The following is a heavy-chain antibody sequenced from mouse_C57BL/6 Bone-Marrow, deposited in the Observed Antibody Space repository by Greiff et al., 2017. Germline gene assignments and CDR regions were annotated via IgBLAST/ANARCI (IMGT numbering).Heavy chain of an antibody. CDR2: ISSGGSYT. J-gene: IGHJ4*01. V-gene: IGHV5-6*01. Sequence: EVQRVESGGDLVKPGGSLKLSCAASGFTFSSYGMPWVRQTPDKRLEWVATISSGGSYTYYPDSVKGRYTISRENAKNTLYLQVSSLKSEDTAMYYCSRQGRWYAMDYWGQGTSVTVSS. CDR1: GFTFSSYG. D-gene: IGHD1-1*02. CDR3: SRQGRWYAMDY.